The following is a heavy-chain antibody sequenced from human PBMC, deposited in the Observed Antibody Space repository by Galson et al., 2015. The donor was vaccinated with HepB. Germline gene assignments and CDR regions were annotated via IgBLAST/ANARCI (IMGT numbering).Heavy chain of an antibody. Sequence: SLRLSCAASGFTFSYSYMSWIRQAPGKGLEWVSYITSSGSYTNYADSVKGRFTISRDNAKNSLYLQMDSLRVEDTAVYRCAREGDSSGSFDYWGQGTLVTVSS. V-gene: IGHV3-11*05. J-gene: IGHJ4*02. CDR1: GFTFSYSY. D-gene: IGHD6-19*01. CDR2: ITSSGSYT. CDR3: AREGDSSGSFDY.